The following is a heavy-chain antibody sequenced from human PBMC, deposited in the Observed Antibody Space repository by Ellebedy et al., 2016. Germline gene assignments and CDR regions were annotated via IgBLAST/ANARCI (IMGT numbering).Heavy chain of an antibody. CDR2: ISWDSAVI. CDR1: GFTFNDYA. Sequence: SLKISCAGSGFTFNDYALHWVRQAPGKGLEWVSGISWDSAVIGYGGSVKGRFTISKDSAKNYLCLQMNSLRPEDTAFYYCAKGTMDYFYHWGQGTLVTVSS. J-gene: IGHJ4*02. V-gene: IGHV3-9*01. CDR3: AKGTMDYFYH. D-gene: IGHD4/OR15-4a*01.